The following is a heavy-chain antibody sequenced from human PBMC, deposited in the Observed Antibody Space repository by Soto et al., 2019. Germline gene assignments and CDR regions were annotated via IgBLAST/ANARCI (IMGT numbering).Heavy chain of an antibody. D-gene: IGHD6-13*01. J-gene: IGHJ4*02. CDR1: GYTFTSYA. CDR3: ARDSVSSWIFDY. CDR2: INAGNGNT. V-gene: IGHV1-3*05. Sequence: QVQLVQSGAEEKKPGASVKVSCKASGYTFTSYAMHWVRQAPGQRLEWMGWINAGNGNTKYSQKFQGRVTITRDTSASTAYMELSSLRSEDTAVYYCARDSVSSWIFDYWGQGTLVTVSS.